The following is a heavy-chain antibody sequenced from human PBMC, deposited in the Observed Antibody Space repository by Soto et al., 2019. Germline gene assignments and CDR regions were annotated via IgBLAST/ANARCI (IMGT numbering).Heavy chain of an antibody. CDR3: TTDRGYDFWTPYGMGV. CDR1: GFTFSNAW. CDR2: IKSKTDGGTR. J-gene: IGHJ6*02. D-gene: IGHD3-3*01. V-gene: IGHV3-15*07. Sequence: GGSLRLSCAASGFTFSNAWMNWVRQAPGKGLEWVGRIKSKTDGGTRDYAAPVKGSFTISRDDSKNTLYLQMNSLKTEDTAVYYCTTDRGYDFWTPYGMGVWGQGTKVTVSS.